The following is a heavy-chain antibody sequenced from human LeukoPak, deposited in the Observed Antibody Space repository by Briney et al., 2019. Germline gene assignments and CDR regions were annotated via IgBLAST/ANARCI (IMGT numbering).Heavy chain of an antibody. CDR3: ARPSNRYYNAFDI. Sequence: ASVKVSCKASGYTFTSHYMHWVRQAPEKGLEWMGIIDPTGGSTSYAQKFQGRVTMTTDTSTSTAYMELRSLRSDDTAVYYCARPSNRYYNAFDIWGQGTMVTVSS. V-gene: IGHV1-46*01. D-gene: IGHD2/OR15-2a*01. CDR1: GYTFTSHY. CDR2: IDPTGGST. J-gene: IGHJ3*02.